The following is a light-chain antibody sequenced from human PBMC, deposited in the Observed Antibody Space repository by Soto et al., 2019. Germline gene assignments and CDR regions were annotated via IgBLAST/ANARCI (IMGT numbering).Light chain of an antibody. CDR3: QRYGTSTT. CDR2: GAS. Sequence: EIVVTQSPATLSVSPGERATLSCRASQTVSSSYLAWYQQKPGQAPRLLIYGASTRAAGIPDRFSGSGSGTDFTLTISRLEPEDFAVYYCQRYGTSTTFGQGTKVDIK. J-gene: IGKJ1*01. CDR1: QTVSSSY. V-gene: IGKV3-20*01.